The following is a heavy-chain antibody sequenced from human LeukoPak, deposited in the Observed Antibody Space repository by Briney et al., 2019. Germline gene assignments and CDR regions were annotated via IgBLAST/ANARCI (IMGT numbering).Heavy chain of an antibody. V-gene: IGHV1-69*04. Sequence: SVKVSSKASGGTFSSYAISWVRQAPGQGLEWMGRIIPILGIANYAQKFQGRVTITADKSTSTAYMELSSLRSEDTAVYYCASGYYDSSGYYVYYWGHKNLLTVSS. D-gene: IGHD3-22*01. CDR1: GGTFSSYA. CDR2: IIPILGIA. CDR3: ASGYYDSSGYYVYY. J-gene: IGHJ4*03.